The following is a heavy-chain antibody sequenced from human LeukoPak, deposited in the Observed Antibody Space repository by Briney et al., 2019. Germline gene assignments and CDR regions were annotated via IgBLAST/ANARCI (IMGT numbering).Heavy chain of an antibody. CDR2: ISYDGSNK. CDR1: GFTFSSYA. J-gene: IGHJ6*03. Sequence: PGGSLRLSCAASGFTFSSYAMHWVRQAPGKGLEWVAVISYDGSNKYYADSVKGRFTISRDNSKNTLYLQMNSLRAEDTAVYYCARVAIYGSGSYYIRVSYMDVWGKGTTVTVSS. V-gene: IGHV3-30*04. CDR3: ARVAIYGSGSYYIRVSYMDV. D-gene: IGHD3-10*01.